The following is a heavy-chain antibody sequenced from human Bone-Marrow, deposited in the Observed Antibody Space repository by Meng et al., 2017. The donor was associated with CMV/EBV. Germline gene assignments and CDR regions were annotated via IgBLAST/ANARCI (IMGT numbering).Heavy chain of an antibody. CDR1: GFTFSSYA. CDR2: ISYDGSNK. D-gene: IGHD3-10*01. Sequence: GGSLRLSCAASGFTFSSYAMHWVRQAPGKGLEWVAVISYDGSNKYYADSVKGRFTLSRDNSKNTLYLQMNSLRAEDTAVYYCAKGGYGSDKGLDYWGQGTMVTVSS. V-gene: IGHV3-30*04. CDR3: AKGGYGSDKGLDY. J-gene: IGHJ4*02.